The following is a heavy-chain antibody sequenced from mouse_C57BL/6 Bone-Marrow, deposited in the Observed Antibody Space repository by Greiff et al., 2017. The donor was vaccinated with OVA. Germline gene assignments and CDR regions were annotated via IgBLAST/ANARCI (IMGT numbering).Heavy chain of an antibody. CDR2: ISDGGSYT. CDR1: GFTFSSYA. V-gene: IGHV5-4*01. J-gene: IGHJ2*01. D-gene: IGHD1-1*01. CDR3: AREATVVHFDY. Sequence: EVKVEESGGGLVKPGGSLKLSCAASGFTFSSYAMSWVRQTPEKRLEWVATISDGGSYTYYPDNVKGRFTISRDNAKNNLYLQMSHLKSEDTAMYYCAREATVVHFDYWGQGTTLTVSS.